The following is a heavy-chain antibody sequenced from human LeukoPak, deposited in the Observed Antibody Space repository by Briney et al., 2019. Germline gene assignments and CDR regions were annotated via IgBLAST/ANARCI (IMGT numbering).Heavy chain of an antibody. D-gene: IGHD5-18*01. V-gene: IGHV4-34*01. CDR1: GGSFSGYY. J-gene: IGHJ4*02. CDR3: ARDFRPGYSYGYYYFDY. Sequence: SETLSLTCAGYGGSFSGYYWSWIRQPPGKGLEWIGEINHSGSTNYNPSLKSRVTISVDTSKNQFSLKLSSVTAADTAVYYCARDFRPGYSYGYYYFDYWGQGTLVTVSS. CDR2: INHSGST.